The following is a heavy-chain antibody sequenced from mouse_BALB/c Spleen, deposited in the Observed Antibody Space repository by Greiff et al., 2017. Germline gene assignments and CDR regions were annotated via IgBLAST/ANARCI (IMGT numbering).Heavy chain of an antibody. CDR1: GFSLTSYG. Sequence: VMLVESGPGLVAPSQSLSITCTVSGFSLTSYGVHWVRQPPGKGLEWLGVIWAGGSTNYNSALMSRLSISKDNSKSQVFLKMNSLQTDDTAMYYCARPDGYYVWFAYWGQGTLVTVSA. D-gene: IGHD2-3*01. CDR3: ARPDGYYVWFAY. CDR2: IWAGGST. V-gene: IGHV2-9*02. J-gene: IGHJ3*01.